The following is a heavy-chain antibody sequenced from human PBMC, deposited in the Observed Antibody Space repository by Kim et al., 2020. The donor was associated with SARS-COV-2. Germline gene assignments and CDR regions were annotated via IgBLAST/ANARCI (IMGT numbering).Heavy chain of an antibody. J-gene: IGHJ4*02. CDR1: GGSFSGYY. D-gene: IGHD2-2*01. V-gene: IGHV4-34*01. Sequence: SETLSLTCAVYGGSFSGYYWSWIRQPPGKGLEWIGEINHSGSTNYNPSLKSRVTISVDTSKNQFSLKLSSVTAADTAVYYCARGHKWDIVVVPAVYWGQGTLVTVSS. CDR3: ARGHKWDIVVVPAVY. CDR2: INHSGST.